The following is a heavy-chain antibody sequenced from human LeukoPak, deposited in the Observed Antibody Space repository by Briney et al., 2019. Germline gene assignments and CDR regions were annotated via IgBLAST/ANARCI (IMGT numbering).Heavy chain of an antibody. J-gene: IGHJ4*02. CDR1: GDSVSSGYYY. CDR3: ATVGGSGWFDY. V-gene: IGHV4-61*01. D-gene: IGHD6-19*01. Sequence: SETLSLTCTVSGDSVSSGYYYWNWLRQPPGRGLEWIGRIYYSGSTNYNPSLKSRVTISVDTSKNQFSRRLSSVTAADTAVYFCATVGGSGWFDYWGQGTLVAVSS. CDR2: IYYSGST.